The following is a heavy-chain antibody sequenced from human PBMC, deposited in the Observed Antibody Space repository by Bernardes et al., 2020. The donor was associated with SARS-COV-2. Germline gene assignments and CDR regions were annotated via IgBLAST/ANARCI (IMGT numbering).Heavy chain of an antibody. Sequence: GGSLRLSCAASGFTFSSNWMNWFRQVPGRGLVWLSSINRFSDNIRYADSVKGRFTVSRDNAENTLYLQMNSLRADDTAVYYCAREYSYYDSTGYYFDYWGQGTLVTVSS. V-gene: IGHV3-74*01. J-gene: IGHJ4*02. D-gene: IGHD3-22*01. CDR1: GFTFSSNW. CDR2: INRFSDNI. CDR3: AREYSYYDSTGYYFDY.